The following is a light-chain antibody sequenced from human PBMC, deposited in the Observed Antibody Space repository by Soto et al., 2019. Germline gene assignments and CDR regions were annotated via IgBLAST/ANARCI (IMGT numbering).Light chain of an antibody. CDR3: QQFGDWPS. CDR1: QPVSDK. Sequence: EVVMTQSPANLSVSPGVGATLSCWASQPVSDKLAWYQQKPGQAPRLLMSDSVTGAAGIPARFSGSGSGTEFSLTISSVQSDDSAIYYCQQFGDWPSFGLGTKVDIK. J-gene: IGKJ1*01. V-gene: IGKV3-15*01. CDR2: DSV.